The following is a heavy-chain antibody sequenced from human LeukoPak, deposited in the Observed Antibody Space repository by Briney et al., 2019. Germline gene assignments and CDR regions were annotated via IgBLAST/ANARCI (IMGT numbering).Heavy chain of an antibody. D-gene: IGHD2-15*01. CDR2: IKQDEIEK. CDR3: ARGYCSGSSCYSGFYFDY. J-gene: IGHJ4*02. V-gene: IGHV3-7*01. CDR1: GFTFSSYW. Sequence: GGSLRLSCAASGFTFSSYWMSWVRQAPGKGLEWVANIKQDEIEKYFVDSVKGRFTLSRDNAKNSLYLQMNSLRAEDTAVYYCARGYCSGSSCYSGFYFDYWGQGALVTVSS.